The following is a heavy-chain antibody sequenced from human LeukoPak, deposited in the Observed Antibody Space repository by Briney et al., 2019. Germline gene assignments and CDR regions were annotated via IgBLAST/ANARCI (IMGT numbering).Heavy chain of an antibody. CDR3: ARVNRYSSSWYIDSPGY. CDR2: ISYDGSNK. J-gene: IGHJ4*02. Sequence: GGSLRLSCAASGFTFSSYAMHWVRQAPGKGMEWVAVISYDGSNKYYADSVKGRFTISRDNSKNTLYLQMDSLRAEDTAVYYCARVNRYSSSWYIDSPGYWGQGTLVTVSS. D-gene: IGHD6-13*01. CDR1: GFTFSSYA. V-gene: IGHV3-30*04.